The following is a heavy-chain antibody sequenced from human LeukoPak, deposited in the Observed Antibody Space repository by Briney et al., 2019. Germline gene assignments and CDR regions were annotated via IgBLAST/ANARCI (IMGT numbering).Heavy chain of an antibody. CDR1: GYTFTSYG. CDR2: ISAYNGNT. J-gene: IGHJ4*02. CDR3: ARGGPSSGWYRRDYFDY. D-gene: IGHD6-19*01. V-gene: IGHV1-18*01. Sequence: ASVKVSCKASGYTFTSYGISWVRQAAGQGLEWMGWISAYNGNTNYAQKLQGRVTMTTDTSTSTAYMELRSLRSDDTAVYYCARGGPSSGWYRRDYFDYWGQGTLVTVSS.